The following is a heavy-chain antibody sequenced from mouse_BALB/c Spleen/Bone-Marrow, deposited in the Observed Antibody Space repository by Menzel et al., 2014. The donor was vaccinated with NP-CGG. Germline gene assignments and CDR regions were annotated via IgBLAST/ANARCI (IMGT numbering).Heavy chain of an antibody. CDR3: TRSTMITYFDY. CDR1: GYTFTSYY. V-gene: IGHV1S81*02. CDR2: INPSNGGT. J-gene: IGHJ2*01. Sequence: QVHLQQSGAELVKPGASVKLSCKASGYTFTSYYMYWVKQRPGQGLEWIGEINPSNGGTNFNEKFKSKATLTVDKSSSTAYMQLSSLTSEDSAVYYCTRSTMITYFDYWGQGTTLTVSS. D-gene: IGHD2-4*01.